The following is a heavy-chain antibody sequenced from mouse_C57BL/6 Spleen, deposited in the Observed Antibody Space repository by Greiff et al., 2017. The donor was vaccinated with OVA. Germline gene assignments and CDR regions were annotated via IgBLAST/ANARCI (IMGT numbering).Heavy chain of an antibody. CDR3: ARRDGYYAMDY. Sequence: QVQLQQPGAELVRPGSSVKLSCKASGYTFTSYWMDWVKQRPGQGLEWIGNIYPSDSETHYNQKFKDKATLTVDKSSSTAYMQLRSLTSEDTAVYYCARRDGYYAMDYRGQGTSVTVSP. CDR2: IYPSDSET. CDR1: GYTFTSYW. J-gene: IGHJ4*01. V-gene: IGHV1-61*01.